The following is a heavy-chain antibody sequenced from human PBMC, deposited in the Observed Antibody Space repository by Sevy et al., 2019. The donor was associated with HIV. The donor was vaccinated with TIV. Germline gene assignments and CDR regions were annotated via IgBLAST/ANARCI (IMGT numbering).Heavy chain of an antibody. D-gene: IGHD3-10*01. J-gene: IGHJ4*02. V-gene: IGHV4-59*01. CDR3: ARGKVLFDY. CDR2: IYYNGST. CDR1: GGSFSSYY. Sequence: KLSETLSLTCTVSGGSFSSYYWSWIRQPPGKGLEWIGDIYYNGSTNSNPSLRGRVTISAHTSKNQLSLKLKSATTADTAMYYCARGKVLFDYWSQGTLVTVSS.